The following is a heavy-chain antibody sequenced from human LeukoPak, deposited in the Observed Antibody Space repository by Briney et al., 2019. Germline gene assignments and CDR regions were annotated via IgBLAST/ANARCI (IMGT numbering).Heavy chain of an antibody. V-gene: IGHV3-23*01. J-gene: IGHJ5*02. CDR1: GFTFSSYA. Sequence: GGSLRPSCAASGFTFSSYAVSWVRQAPGKGLEWVSTISGSGGSTYYADSVKGRFTISRDNSKNTLYLQMNSLRAEDTAVYYCAKALVSGNTWPARWFDPWGQGTLVTVSS. D-gene: IGHD5/OR15-5a*01. CDR3: AKALVSGNTWPARWFDP. CDR2: ISGSGGST.